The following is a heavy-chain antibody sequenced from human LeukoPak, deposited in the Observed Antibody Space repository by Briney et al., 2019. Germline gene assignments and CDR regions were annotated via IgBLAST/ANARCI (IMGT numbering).Heavy chain of an antibody. D-gene: IGHD6-13*01. CDR2: IIPIFGTA. J-gene: IGHJ3*02. CDR3: ASTRLDSSSCYRADAFDI. Sequence: ASVKVSCKASGGTFSSYAISWVRQAPGQGLEWMGGIIPIFGTANYAQKFQGRVTITADKSTSTAYMELSSLRSEDTAVYYCASTRLDSSSCYRADAFDIWGQGTMVTVSS. V-gene: IGHV1-69*06. CDR1: GGTFSSYA.